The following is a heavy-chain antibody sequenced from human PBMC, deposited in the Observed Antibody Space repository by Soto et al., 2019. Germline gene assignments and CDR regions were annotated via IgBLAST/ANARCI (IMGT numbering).Heavy chain of an antibody. Sequence: QVQLQESGPGLVKPSQPLPLTYSVSGGSIRSGGHLGRWPPEPPGRALEWIGYIYYSGSTYYNPSLKSRVTISVDTSKNQFSLKLSSVTAADTAVYYCARIGLYNRGFDYWGQGTLVTVSS. D-gene: IGHD1-1*01. CDR2: IYYSGST. J-gene: IGHJ4*02. CDR1: GGSIRSGGHL. V-gene: IGHV4-31*03. CDR3: ARIGLYNRGFDY.